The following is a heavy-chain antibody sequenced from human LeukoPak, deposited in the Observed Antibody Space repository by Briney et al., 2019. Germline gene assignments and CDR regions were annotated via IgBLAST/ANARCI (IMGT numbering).Heavy chain of an antibody. J-gene: IGHJ4*02. CDR1: GFTFSSYG. D-gene: IGHD3-3*01. V-gene: IGHV3-30*02. Sequence: GGSLRLSCAASGFTFSSYGMHWVRQAPGKGLEWVAFIRYDGSNKYYADSVKGRFTLSREHSKHTLYLQMNSMRAEDTAVYYCAKDGLRFLEWLLSLDYWGQGTLVTVSS. CDR2: IRYDGSNK. CDR3: AKDGLRFLEWLLSLDY.